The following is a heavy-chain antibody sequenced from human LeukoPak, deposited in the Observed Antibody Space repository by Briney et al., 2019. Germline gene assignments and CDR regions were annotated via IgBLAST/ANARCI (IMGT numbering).Heavy chain of an antibody. D-gene: IGHD4-17*01. V-gene: IGHV1-46*01. CDR2: SNPSGGST. J-gene: IGHJ4*02. CDR1: GYIFTSYF. CDR3: ARDQTTGSFDY. Sequence: GASVKVSCKASGYIFTSYFMHWVRQAPGQGLEWMGISNPSGGSTSYSQKFQGRVTITRDTSTSTVYMELSSLRSEDTAVYYCARDQTTGSFDYWGQGTLVTVPS.